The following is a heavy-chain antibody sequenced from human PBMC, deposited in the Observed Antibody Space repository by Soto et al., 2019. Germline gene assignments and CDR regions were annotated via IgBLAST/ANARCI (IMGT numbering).Heavy chain of an antibody. D-gene: IGHD2-15*01. CDR2: ISWNGGST. Sequence: VQLVESGGSAVRPGGSLRLSCAASGFTFDDYGMSWVRQAPGKGVEWVSAISWNGGSTSYADSVKGRFTISRDNAKNSLYLQMNSLSAEDTALYYCARDRGSWFDYWGQGTLVSVSS. CDR3: ARDRGSWFDY. J-gene: IGHJ4*02. CDR1: GFTFDDYG. V-gene: IGHV3-20*04.